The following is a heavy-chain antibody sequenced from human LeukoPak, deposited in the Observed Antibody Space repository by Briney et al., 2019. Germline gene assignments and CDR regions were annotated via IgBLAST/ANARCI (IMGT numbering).Heavy chain of an antibody. CDR3: ARESYDILTGYYNQFDY. D-gene: IGHD3-9*01. J-gene: IGHJ4*02. CDR2: IYYSGST. V-gene: IGHV4-59*11. Sequence: SSETLSLTCTVPGGSISSHYWSWIRQPPRKGLEWIGYIYYSGSTNYNPSHKNRVTISVDTSKNQFSLKLSSVTAADTAVYYCARESYDILTGYYNQFDYWGQGTLVTVSS. CDR1: GGSISSHY.